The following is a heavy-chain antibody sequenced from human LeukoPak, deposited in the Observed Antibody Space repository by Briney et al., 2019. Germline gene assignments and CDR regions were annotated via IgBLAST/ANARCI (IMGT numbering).Heavy chain of an antibody. Sequence: SETLSLTCTVSGGSISSYYWSWIRQPPGKGLEWIGYIYYSGSTYYNPSLKSRVTISVDTSKNQFSLKLSSVTAADTAVYYCASEYASPPNWFDPWGQGTLVTVSS. CDR1: GGSISSYY. CDR3: ASEYASPPNWFDP. V-gene: IGHV4-59*06. D-gene: IGHD2-8*01. CDR2: IYYSGST. J-gene: IGHJ5*02.